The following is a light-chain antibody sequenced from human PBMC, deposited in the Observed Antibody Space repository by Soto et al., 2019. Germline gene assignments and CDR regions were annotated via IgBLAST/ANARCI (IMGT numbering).Light chain of an antibody. CDR2: QAS. CDR1: QGIRND. V-gene: IGKV1-5*03. Sequence: IQMTQSPSSLSASVGDRVTISCRASQGIRNDLAWYQQKPGKAPKLLISQASSLESGVPSRFSGSGSETEFTLTISGLQPDDFASYYCQQYNSYSWTFGQGTKVDIK. J-gene: IGKJ1*01. CDR3: QQYNSYSWT.